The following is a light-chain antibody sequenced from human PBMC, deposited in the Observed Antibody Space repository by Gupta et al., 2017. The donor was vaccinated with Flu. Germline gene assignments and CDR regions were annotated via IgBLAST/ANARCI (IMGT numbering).Light chain of an antibody. CDR2: KNN. Sequence: SVNLVTYTSNWSQQLPGTAPKVLICKNNERPSGVPDRFSGSKSGTSASLAISGLQSEDEAVYYCAAWDDLFNGPVFGTGTTVTVL. J-gene: IGLJ1*01. CDR3: AAWDDLFNGPV. CDR1: SVNLVTYT. V-gene: IGLV1-44*01.